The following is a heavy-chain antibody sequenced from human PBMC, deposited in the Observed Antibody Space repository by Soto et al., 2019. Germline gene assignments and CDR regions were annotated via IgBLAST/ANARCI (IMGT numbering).Heavy chain of an antibody. Sequence: QVQLVESGGGVVQPGRSLRLSCAASGFTFSSYAMHWVRQAPGKGLEWVAVISYDGSNKYYADSVKGRFTISRDNSKNTLYLQMNSLRAEDTAVYYCARDKTTYYYDSSGYPPGYWGQGTLVTVSS. CDR1: GFTFSSYA. V-gene: IGHV3-30-3*01. D-gene: IGHD3-22*01. CDR3: ARDKTTYYYDSSGYPPGY. CDR2: ISYDGSNK. J-gene: IGHJ4*02.